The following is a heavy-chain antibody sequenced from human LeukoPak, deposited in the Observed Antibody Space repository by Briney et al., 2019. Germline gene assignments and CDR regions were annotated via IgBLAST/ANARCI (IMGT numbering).Heavy chain of an antibody. CDR3: ARASLYGYSYGSVFDAFDI. V-gene: IGHV1-2*02. CDR2: INPNSGGT. D-gene: IGHD5-18*01. CDR1: GYTVTGYY. Sequence: GASVKVSCKASGYTVTGYYMHWVRQAPGQGLEGMGWINPNSGGTNYAQKCQGRVTMTRDTSISTAYMEPGRLRSDDTAVYYCARASLYGYSYGSVFDAFDIWGQGTMVTVSS. J-gene: IGHJ3*02.